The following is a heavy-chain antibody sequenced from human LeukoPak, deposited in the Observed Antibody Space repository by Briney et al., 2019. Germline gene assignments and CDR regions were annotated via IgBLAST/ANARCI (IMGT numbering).Heavy chain of an antibody. Sequence: GGSLRLSCVGSGFSFSTHTMIWARQGPGRGLELVSSISHSSSYIDYADSVKGRFTISRDNGKNSVFLEMNSLRIEDTALYFCFRQRYKNNQGEYYSSGLDVWGQGTTVIVS. CDR3: FRQRYKNNQGEYYSSGLDV. D-gene: IGHD5-18*01. CDR2: ISHSSSYI. J-gene: IGHJ6*02. CDR1: GFSFSTHT. V-gene: IGHV3-21*01.